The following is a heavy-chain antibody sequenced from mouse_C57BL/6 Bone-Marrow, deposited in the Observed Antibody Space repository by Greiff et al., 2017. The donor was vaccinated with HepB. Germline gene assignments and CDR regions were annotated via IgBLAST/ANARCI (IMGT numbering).Heavy chain of an antibody. CDR1: GFSLTSYG. D-gene: IGHD2-4*01. CDR3: ASIYYDYENWYFDV. J-gene: IGHJ1*03. CDR2: IWSGGST. Sequence: VNLVESGPGLVQPSQSLSITCTVSGFSLTSYGVHWVRQSPGKGLEWLGVIWSGGSTDYNAAFISRLSISKDNSKSQVFFKMNSLQADDTAIYYCASIYYDYENWYFDVWGTGTTVTVSS. V-gene: IGHV2-2*01.